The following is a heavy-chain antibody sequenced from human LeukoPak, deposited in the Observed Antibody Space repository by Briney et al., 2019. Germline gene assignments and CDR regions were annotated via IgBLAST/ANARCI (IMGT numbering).Heavy chain of an antibody. V-gene: IGHV1-8*01. J-gene: IGHJ6*02. CDR3: AREPKSHFYDFWSGYGYSMDV. D-gene: IGHD3-3*01. CDR1: GYTFTSYD. CDR2: MNPNSGNT. Sequence: ASVKVSCKASGYTFTSYDINWVRQATGQGLEWMGWMNPNSGNTGYAQKFQGRVTMTRNTSISTAYMELSSLRSEDTAVYYCAREPKSHFYDFWSGYGYSMDVWGQGTTVTVSS.